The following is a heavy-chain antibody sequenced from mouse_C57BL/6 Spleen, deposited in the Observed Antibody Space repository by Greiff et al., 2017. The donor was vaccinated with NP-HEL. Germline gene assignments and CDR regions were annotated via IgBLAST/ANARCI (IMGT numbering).Heavy chain of an antibody. CDR1: GFTFSDYG. V-gene: IGHV5-17*01. CDR2: ISSGSSTI. D-gene: IGHD1-1*01. CDR3: ARSGGSVARDY. J-gene: IGHJ4*01. Sequence: EVQVVESGGGLVKPGGSLKLSCAASGFTFSDYGMHWVRQAPEKGLEWVAYISSGSSTIYYADTGKGRFTISRDNAKNTLFLQMTSLRSEDTAMYYCARSGGSVARDYWGQGTSVTVSA.